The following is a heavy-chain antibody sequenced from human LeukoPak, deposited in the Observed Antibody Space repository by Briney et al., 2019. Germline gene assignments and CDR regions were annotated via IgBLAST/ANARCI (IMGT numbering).Heavy chain of an antibody. Sequence: GGSLRLSCAASGFTFSSYDMHWVRQATGKGLEWVSAIGTAGDTYYPGSVKGRFTISRENAKNSLYLQMNSLRAGDTAVYYCARAHRYSYGLDASDIWGQGTMVTVSS. J-gene: IGHJ3*02. V-gene: IGHV3-13*01. CDR3: ARAHRYSYGLDASDI. CDR2: IGTAGDT. CDR1: GFTFSSYD. D-gene: IGHD5-18*01.